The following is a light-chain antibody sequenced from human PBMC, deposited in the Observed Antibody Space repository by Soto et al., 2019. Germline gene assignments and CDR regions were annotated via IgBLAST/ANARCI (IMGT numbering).Light chain of an antibody. Sequence: QSALTQPASVSGSPGQSITISCTGTSSDVGGYNYVSWYQQYPGKAPKLMIYEVSNRPSGVSTRFSGSKSGNTTSLTNSGLQAEDEAEYYSSSYTSSTTLGVFGGGTKLTVL. V-gene: IGLV2-14*01. CDR1: SSDVGGYNY. CDR3: SSYTSSTTLGV. CDR2: EVS. J-gene: IGLJ2*01.